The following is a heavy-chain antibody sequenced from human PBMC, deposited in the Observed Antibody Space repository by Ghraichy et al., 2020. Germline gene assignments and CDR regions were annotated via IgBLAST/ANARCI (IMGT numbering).Heavy chain of an antibody. V-gene: IGHV3-73*01. CDR2: ITSKANNYAT. J-gene: IGHJ4*02. CDR1: GFTSSGSA. D-gene: IGHD4-23*01. Sequence: GGSLRLSCAASGFTSSGSAMHWVRQASGKGLEWVGRITSKANNYATAYAASVKGRFTISRDDSKNTAYLQMNSLKTEDTAVYYCTKGYGDNQIPFDYWGQGTLVTVSS. CDR3: TKGYGDNQIPFDY.